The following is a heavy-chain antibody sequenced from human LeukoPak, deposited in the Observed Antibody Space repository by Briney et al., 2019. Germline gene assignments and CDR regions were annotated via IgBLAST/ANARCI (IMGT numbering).Heavy chain of an antibody. V-gene: IGHV1-2*02. D-gene: IGHD1/OR15-1a*01. Sequence: ASVKVSCKASGYAFTDYYIHWVRQDPGHGPEWMGWMNPNSGGTHYTQKFQGRVSMTRDRSITTAYMELSGLRSDDTAVYYCTRGTLSGPLNNNYFDYWGQGTLVTVAS. CDR2: MNPNSGGT. J-gene: IGHJ4*02. CDR3: TRGTLSGPLNNNYFDY. CDR1: GYAFTDYY.